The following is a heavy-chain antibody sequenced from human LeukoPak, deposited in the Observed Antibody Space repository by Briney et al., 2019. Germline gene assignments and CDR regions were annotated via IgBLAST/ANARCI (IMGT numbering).Heavy chain of an antibody. Sequence: PGGSLRLSCVVSGFSVSNNYVSWVRQAPGKGLEWVSVIYAGDTIKYADSVKGRFTISRDNAKNTLYLQMNSLRAEDTAVYYCARDRGYSSSWYVYYYYMDVWGKGTTVTISS. CDR3: ARDRGYSSSWYVYYYYMDV. CDR2: IYAGDTI. D-gene: IGHD6-13*01. V-gene: IGHV3-66*01. CDR1: GFSVSNNY. J-gene: IGHJ6*03.